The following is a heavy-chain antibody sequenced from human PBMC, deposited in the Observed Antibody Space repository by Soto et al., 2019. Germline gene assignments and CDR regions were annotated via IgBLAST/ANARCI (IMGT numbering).Heavy chain of an antibody. CDR3: TREIRNELLSDY. CDR1: GYTFASYD. D-gene: IGHD1-26*01. J-gene: IGHJ4*02. CDR2: MNPDSANT. Sequence: QVQLVQSGAEVRKPGASVKVSCKASGYTFASYDVGWVRQATGQGLEWMGWMNPDSANTGYAQKFQGRVTMTRDTSISTAYMELNSLTSEDTAVYYCTREIRNELLSDYWGQGTLVTVSS. V-gene: IGHV1-8*01.